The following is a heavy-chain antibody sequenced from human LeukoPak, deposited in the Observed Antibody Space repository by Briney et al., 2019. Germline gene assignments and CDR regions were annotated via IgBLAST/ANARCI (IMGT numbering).Heavy chain of an antibody. D-gene: IGHD2-2*01. CDR2: IYTSGST. J-gene: IGHJ3*02. CDR1: GGSTSSGSYY. Sequence: SETLSLTCTVSGGSTSSGSYYWNWIRRPAGKGLEWIGRIYTSGSTNYNPSLKSRVSISVDTSKNQFSLKLSSVTAADTAVYYCARGCSSTSCYGAFDIWGQGTMVTVSS. V-gene: IGHV4-61*02. CDR3: ARGCSSTSCYGAFDI.